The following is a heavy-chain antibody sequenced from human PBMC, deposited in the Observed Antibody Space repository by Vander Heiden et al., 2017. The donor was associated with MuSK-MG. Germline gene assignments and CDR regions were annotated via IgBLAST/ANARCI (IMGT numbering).Heavy chain of an antibody. D-gene: IGHD2-21*01. CDR3: GRDLRLGAQTVPGYGMDV. V-gene: IGHV1-2*02. Sequence: QVQLVKSEAEVKKPGASMKVSRTASGYNFTSFNINWVRRATGIGLERIGWLNPYTGGTKYAQQFQGRLTMTRDTSITTAYMELSSLRSDDTAVYYCGRDLRLGAQTVPGYGMDVWCQVTTVRVSS. CDR2: LNPYTGGT. CDR1: GYNFTSFN. J-gene: IGHJ6*02.